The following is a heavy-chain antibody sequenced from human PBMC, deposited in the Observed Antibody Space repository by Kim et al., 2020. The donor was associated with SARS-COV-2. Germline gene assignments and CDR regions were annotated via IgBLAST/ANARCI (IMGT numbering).Heavy chain of an antibody. Sequence: SETLSLICTVSGGSISSYYWSWIRQPPGKGLEWIGYIYYSGSTNYNPSLKSRVTISVDTSKNQFSLKLSSVTAADTAVYYCARQDGIFYFDYWGQGTLVTVSS. CDR3: ARQDGIFYFDY. CDR2: IYYSGST. CDR1: GGSISSYY. D-gene: IGHD2-15*01. V-gene: IGHV4-59*08. J-gene: IGHJ4*02.